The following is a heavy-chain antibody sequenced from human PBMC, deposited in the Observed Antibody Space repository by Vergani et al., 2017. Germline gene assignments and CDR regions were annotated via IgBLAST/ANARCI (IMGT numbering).Heavy chain of an antibody. CDR2: ISGSGGST. Sequence: EVQLLESGGGLVQPGGSLRLSCAASGFTFSSYAMSWVRQAPGKGLEWVSAISGSGGSTYYADSVKGRFTISRDNSKNTLYLQMNSLRAEDAAVYYCAKDEITTWSRIDAKYYFDYWGQGTLVTVSS. D-gene: IGHD4-11*01. CDR3: AKDEITTWSRIDAKYYFDY. V-gene: IGHV3-23*01. J-gene: IGHJ4*02. CDR1: GFTFSSYA.